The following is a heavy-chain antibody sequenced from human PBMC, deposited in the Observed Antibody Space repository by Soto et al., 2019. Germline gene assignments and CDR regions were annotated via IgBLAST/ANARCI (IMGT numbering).Heavy chain of an antibody. V-gene: IGHV4-39*07. CDR1: GVSISSINYY. CDR2: VYNGGIT. J-gene: IGHJ4*01. CDR3: ATMGTPSTRIYYFDN. D-gene: IGHD1-7*01. Sequence: PSETLSLTCTVSGVSISSINYYWGWIRQPPGKGLEWIGIVYNGGITYYNPSLKSRVTISIDTPKNQFSLKLNSVTAADTAVYFFATMGTPSTRIYYFDNWGQGTLVTVSS.